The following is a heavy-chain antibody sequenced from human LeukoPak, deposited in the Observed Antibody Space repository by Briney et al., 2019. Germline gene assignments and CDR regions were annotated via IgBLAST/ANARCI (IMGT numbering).Heavy chain of an antibody. CDR2: ISSRSSYI. CDR3: ATPYNGSPIDY. Sequence: GGSLSLSCAASGFTFSSYNMKWVRQAPGKGLEWVSSISSRSSYIFYADSVKGRFTISRDNAKKSLYLQMNSLRAEDTAVYYCATPYNGSPIDYWGQGTLVTVSS. V-gene: IGHV3-21*04. D-gene: IGHD1-26*01. CDR1: GFTFSSYN. J-gene: IGHJ4*02.